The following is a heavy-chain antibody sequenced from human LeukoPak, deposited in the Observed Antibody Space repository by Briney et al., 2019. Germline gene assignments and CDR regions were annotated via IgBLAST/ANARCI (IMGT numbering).Heavy chain of an antibody. D-gene: IGHD3-3*01. CDR3: AGKTYYDFWSGSSRGSWFDP. J-gene: IGHJ5*02. CDR2: IYYSGST. V-gene: IGHV4-59*08. Sequence: SETLSLTCTVSGGSISSYYWSWIRQPPGKGLEWIGYIYYSGSTNYNPSLKSRVTISVDTSKNQFSLMLSPVTAADTAVYYCAGKTYYDFWSGSSRGSWFDPWGQGTLVTVSS. CDR1: GGSISSYY.